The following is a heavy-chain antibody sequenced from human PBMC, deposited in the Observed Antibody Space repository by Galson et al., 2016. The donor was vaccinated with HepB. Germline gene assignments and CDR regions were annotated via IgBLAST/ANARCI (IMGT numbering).Heavy chain of an antibody. CDR1: GGTFSSYS. CDR2: IITTLALV. J-gene: IGHJ6*04. D-gene: IGHD6-6*01. V-gene: IGHV1-69*02. CDR3: AKSEYSSIRRYYYGMDV. Sequence: SVKVSCKASGGTFSSYSITWVRQAPGQGLEWMGRIITTLALVNYAQKFQGRVTITADKSTSTAHMELSSLRSEDTAIYYCAKSEYSSIRRYYYGMDVWGKGTTVTVSS.